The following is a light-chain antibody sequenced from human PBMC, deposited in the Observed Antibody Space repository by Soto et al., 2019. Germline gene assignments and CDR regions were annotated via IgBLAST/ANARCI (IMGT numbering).Light chain of an antibody. V-gene: IGKV1-5*01. CDR1: QNISVC. Sequence: DIQMTQSPSTLSASVGDGVTITCRASQNISVCLAWYQQRPGKAPKFLIYDASSLETGVPSRFSGSGSGTEFTLTIRSLQPDDFAPYYVQRDDSSSPTFGQGTKLEIK. CDR2: DAS. CDR3: QRDDSSSPT. J-gene: IGKJ2*01.